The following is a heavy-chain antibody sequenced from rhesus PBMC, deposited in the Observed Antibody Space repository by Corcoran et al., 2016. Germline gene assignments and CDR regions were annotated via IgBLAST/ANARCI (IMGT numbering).Heavy chain of an antibody. D-gene: IGHD5-24*01. Sequence: QEQLQESGPGLVKPSVTLSLNCAASGYSIKRGYYWALIRQPPGKGLVHIGYISGSRGITGYCPSLKNRVTIAKDTSKNQFSLKLSSVTAADTAVYYCARLGTGWAGAFWGQGVLVTVSS. CDR2: ISGSRGIT. V-gene: IGHV4-99*01. CDR1: GYSIKRGYY. CDR3: ARLGTGWAGAF. J-gene: IGHJ4*01.